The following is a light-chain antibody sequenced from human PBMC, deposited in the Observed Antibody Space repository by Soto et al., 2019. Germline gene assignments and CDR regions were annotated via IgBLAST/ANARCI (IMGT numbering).Light chain of an antibody. CDR3: QQRSNAIT. Sequence: ELVWTQSPATLSLSPGERATLSCRASQRVISYLAWYQQKPGQAPRLLIYDASTRATGIPARFSGSGSGTAFTLTISSLEPEEFAVSYCQQRSNAITFGQGTRLEIK. V-gene: IGKV3-11*01. J-gene: IGKJ5*01. CDR2: DAS. CDR1: QRVISY.